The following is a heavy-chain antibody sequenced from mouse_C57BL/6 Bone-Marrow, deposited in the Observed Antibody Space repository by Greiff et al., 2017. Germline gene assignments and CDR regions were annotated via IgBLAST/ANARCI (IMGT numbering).Heavy chain of an antibody. CDR1: GYTFTSYW. CDR2: IDPSDSYT. Sequence: VQLQQPGAELVKPGASVKLSCKASGYTFTSYWMQWVKQRPGQGLEWIGEIDPSDSYTNYNQKFKGKATLTVDTSSSTAYMQLSSLTSEDSAVYYCARIYYFDYGGQGTTLTVSS. V-gene: IGHV1-50*01. J-gene: IGHJ2*01. CDR3: ARIYYFDY.